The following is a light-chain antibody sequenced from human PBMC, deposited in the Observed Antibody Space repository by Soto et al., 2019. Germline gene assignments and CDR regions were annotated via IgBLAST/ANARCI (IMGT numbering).Light chain of an antibody. Sequence: DKHMNKSLSSLSAYVGDRVSITCQASQDITKYLNWYQQKPGKAPKLLIYDASHLETGVPSRFRGSGSGTDFTFTISRLQPDDIATYYCQQYENLPTFCHVRRLEIK. CDR2: DAS. CDR3: QQYENLPT. J-gene: IGKJ5*01. CDR1: QDITKY. V-gene: IGKV1-33*01.